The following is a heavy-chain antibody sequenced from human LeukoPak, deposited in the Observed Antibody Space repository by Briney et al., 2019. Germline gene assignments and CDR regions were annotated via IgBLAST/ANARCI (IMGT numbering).Heavy chain of an antibody. J-gene: IGHJ4*02. V-gene: IGHV4-59*04. CDR1: GGSFSGYY. Sequence: SETLSLTCAVYGGSFSGYYWSWIRQPPGKGLEWIGYIYYSGSTYYNPSLKSRVTISVDTSKNQFSLKLSSVTAADTAVYYCARLSSSWPPYYFDYWGQGTLVTVSS. CDR2: IYYSGST. CDR3: ARLSSSWPPYYFDY. D-gene: IGHD6-13*01.